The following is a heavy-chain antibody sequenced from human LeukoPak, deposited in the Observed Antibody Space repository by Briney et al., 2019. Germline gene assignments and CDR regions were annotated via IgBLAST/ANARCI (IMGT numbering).Heavy chain of an antibody. Sequence: SGTLSLTCTVSGGSINSYYWSWIRQSPGKGLEWIWYIYYSGSTNYNPSRNSRATISADTSKNQFSLKLSSETAADTAVYYCARGPRFHYYDSSGYYSGWGQGTLVTVSS. J-gene: IGHJ4*02. D-gene: IGHD3-22*01. CDR3: ARGPRFHYYDSSGYYSG. CDR1: GGSINSYY. CDR2: IYYSGST. V-gene: IGHV4-59*12.